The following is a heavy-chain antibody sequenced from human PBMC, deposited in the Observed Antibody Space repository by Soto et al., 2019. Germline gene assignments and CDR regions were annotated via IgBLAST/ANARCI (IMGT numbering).Heavy chain of an antibody. J-gene: IGHJ5*02. CDR2: IYYSGST. V-gene: IGHV4-59*12. CDR3: ARPRGQLWSNWFDP. D-gene: IGHD5-18*01. CDR1: GGSISSYY. Sequence: SETLSLTCTVSGGSISSYYWSWIRQPPGKGLEWIGYIYYSGSTNYNPSLKSRVTISVDKSRNQFSLKLSSVTAADTAVYYCARPRGQLWSNWFDPWGQGTLVTVSS.